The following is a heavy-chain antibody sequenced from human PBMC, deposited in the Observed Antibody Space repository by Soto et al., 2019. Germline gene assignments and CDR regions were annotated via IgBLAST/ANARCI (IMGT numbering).Heavy chain of an antibody. CDR3: ATEPSGYSSYFDY. CDR1: GIAFSRYW. Sequence: EVQLVEAGGGLVQPGGSLRLSCAGSGIAFSRYWIHWVRQVPGNGLVWVSRISSDGTTTTYADSVKGRFTISRDHAKNTVYLQMNSLRGEDTAVYYCATEPSGYSSYFDYWGQGTLVTVSS. V-gene: IGHV3-74*01. D-gene: IGHD5-12*01. CDR2: ISSDGTTT. J-gene: IGHJ4*02.